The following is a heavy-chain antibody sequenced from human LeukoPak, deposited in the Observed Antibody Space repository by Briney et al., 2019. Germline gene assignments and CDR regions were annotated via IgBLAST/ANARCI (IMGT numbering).Heavy chain of an antibody. Sequence: GGSLRLSCAASGFTFSSYSMNWVRQAPGEGLEWVSSISSSSIYIYYADSVKGRFTISRDNAKKSVHLQMNSLRAEDTAVYYCARGASVVAGSDNAFDIWGQGTMVTVSS. J-gene: IGHJ3*02. D-gene: IGHD6-19*01. V-gene: IGHV3-21*01. CDR1: GFTFSSYS. CDR3: ARGASVVAGSDNAFDI. CDR2: ISSSSIYI.